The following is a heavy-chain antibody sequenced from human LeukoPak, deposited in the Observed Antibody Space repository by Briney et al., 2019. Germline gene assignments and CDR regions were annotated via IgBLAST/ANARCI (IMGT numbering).Heavy chain of an antibody. CDR1: GYTFTSYG. D-gene: IGHD3-10*01. V-gene: IGHV1-18*04. CDR3: ARVVLLWFGEQKAIYN. CDR2: ISAYNGNT. Sequence: ASVKVSCKASGYTFTSYGISWVRQAPGQGLEWMGWISAYNGNTNYAQKLQGRVTMTTDTSTSTAYMELRSLRSDDTAVYYCARVVLLWFGEQKAIYNCGQGTLGTVSS. J-gene: IGHJ1*01.